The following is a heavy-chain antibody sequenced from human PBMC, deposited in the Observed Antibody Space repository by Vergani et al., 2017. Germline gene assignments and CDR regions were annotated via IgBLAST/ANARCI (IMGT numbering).Heavy chain of an antibody. CDR1: GGSISSDDFY. D-gene: IGHD3-9*01. CDR2: IHYSGTT. V-gene: IGHV4-30-4*01. J-gene: IGHJ4*02. Sequence: QLQLQESGPGLVKPSQTLSLTCTVSGGSISSDDFYWSWIRQPPGKGLEWIGYIHYSGTTYYNSSLKSRVSMSVATSKKQFSLKMNYVTAADTAVYYCARRSGIVYDIFSGTQYFFDFWGQGTLVTVSS. CDR3: ARRSGIVYDIFSGTQYFFDF.